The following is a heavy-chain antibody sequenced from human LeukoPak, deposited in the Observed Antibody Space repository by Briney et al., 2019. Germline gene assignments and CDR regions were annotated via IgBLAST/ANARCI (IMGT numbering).Heavy chain of an antibody. D-gene: IGHD3-9*01. CDR3: ARHYDILGGFDY. CDR1: GGSISSGSYY. J-gene: IGHJ4*02. Sequence: SQTLSLTCTVSGGSISSGSYYWSWIRQPAGKGLEWIGRIYTSGSTNYNPSLKSRVTISVDTSKNQFSLKLSSVTAADTAVYYCARHYDILGGFDYWGQGTLVTVSS. V-gene: IGHV4-61*02. CDR2: IYTSGST.